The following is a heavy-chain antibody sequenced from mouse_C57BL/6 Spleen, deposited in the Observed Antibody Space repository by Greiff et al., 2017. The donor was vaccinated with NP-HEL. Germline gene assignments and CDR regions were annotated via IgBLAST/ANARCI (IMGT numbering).Heavy chain of an antibody. CDR3: ARYYGNYVYWYFDV. D-gene: IGHD2-1*01. J-gene: IGHJ1*03. Sequence: EVHLVESGGGLVQPGGSLSLSCAASGFTFTDYYMSWVRQPPGKALEWLGFIRNKANGYTTEYSASVKGRFTISRDNSQSILYLQMNALRAEDSATYYCARYYGNYVYWYFDVWGTGTTVTVSS. CDR2: IRNKANGYTT. CDR1: GFTFTDYY. V-gene: IGHV7-3*01.